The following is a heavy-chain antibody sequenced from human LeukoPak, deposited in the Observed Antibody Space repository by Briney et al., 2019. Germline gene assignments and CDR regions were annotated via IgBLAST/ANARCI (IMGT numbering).Heavy chain of an antibody. CDR2: LSGSGDDT. Sequence: GGSLRLSCAASGFTFSSYAMSWVRQAPGKGLEWVSGLSGSGDDTDYADSVKGRFTISRDNSKNTVYLQMNSLRAEDTAVYYCAVQRGGDGNNTFDYWGQGTLVTVSS. CDR1: GFTFSSYA. J-gene: IGHJ4*02. D-gene: IGHD5-24*01. V-gene: IGHV3-23*01. CDR3: AVQRGGDGNNTFDY.